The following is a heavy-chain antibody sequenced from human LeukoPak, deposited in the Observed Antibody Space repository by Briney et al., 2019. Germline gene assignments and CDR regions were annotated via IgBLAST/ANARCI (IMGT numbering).Heavy chain of an antibody. CDR2: INPSGGST. Sequence: ASVKVSCKASGYTLTNYYMHWVRLAPGQGLEWMGIINPSGGSTSYAQKFQGRVTMTRDTSTSTVYMELSSLRSEDTAVYYCARDIVGVMGATPYFDYWGQGTLVTVSS. D-gene: IGHD1-26*01. CDR1: GYTLTNYY. CDR3: ARDIVGVMGATPYFDY. J-gene: IGHJ4*02. V-gene: IGHV1-46*01.